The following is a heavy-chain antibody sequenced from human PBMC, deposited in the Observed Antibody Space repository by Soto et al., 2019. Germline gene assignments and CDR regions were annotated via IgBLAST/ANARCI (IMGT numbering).Heavy chain of an antibody. V-gene: IGHV2-5*02. CDR2: IYWDDDK. Sequence: QITLKESGPTLVKPKQTLTLTCTFSGFSLSTTGAGVGWIRQPPGKALEWLARIYWDDDKRYSPSLKTRLTITKDTSKNQVVLTLTNMDPVDTATYYCARSFYDSSGYFLLFDYWGQGTLVTVSS. CDR3: ARSFYDSSGYFLLFDY. CDR1: GFSLSTTGAG. D-gene: IGHD3-22*01. J-gene: IGHJ4*02.